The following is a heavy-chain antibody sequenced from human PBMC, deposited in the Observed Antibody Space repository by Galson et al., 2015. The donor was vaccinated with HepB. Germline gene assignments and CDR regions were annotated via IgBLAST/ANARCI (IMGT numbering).Heavy chain of an antibody. J-gene: IGHJ4*02. CDR2: INHSGST. CDR3: ARGRGRSIVVVPAAPDIDY. V-gene: IGHV4-34*01. CDR1: GGSFSGYY. Sequence: LTCAVYGGSFSGYYWSWIRQPPGKGLEWIGEINHSGSTNYNPSLKSRVTISVDTSKNQFSLKLSSVTAADTAVYYCARGRGRSIVVVPAAPDIDYWGQGTLVTVSS. D-gene: IGHD2-2*01.